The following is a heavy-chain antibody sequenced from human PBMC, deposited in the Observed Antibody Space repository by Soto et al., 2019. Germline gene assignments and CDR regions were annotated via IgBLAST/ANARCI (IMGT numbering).Heavy chain of an antibody. CDR1: GYTFTNYA. D-gene: IGHD1-26*01. Sequence: GASVKVSCKASGYTFTNYAMRWVRQAPGQRLEWMGWINAGNGNTKYSQKFQGRVTITRDTSASTAYMELSSLRSEDTAVYYCARWVGGNYFHYWGQGTLVTVSS. CDR2: INAGNGNT. J-gene: IGHJ4*02. V-gene: IGHV1-3*01. CDR3: ARWVGGNYFHY.